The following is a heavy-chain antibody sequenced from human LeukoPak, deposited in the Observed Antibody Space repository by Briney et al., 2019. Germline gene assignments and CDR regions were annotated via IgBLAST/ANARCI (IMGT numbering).Heavy chain of an antibody. J-gene: IGHJ6*02. CDR3: ARHASELPLELRAVRGYYYDKDV. CDR2: IYYSGST. V-gene: IGHV4-39*01. Sequence: PSETLSLTCTVSGGSISSSVYHWPWIRQPPGKGLEWIGSIYYSGSTYYNPSLKSRVTISVDTSKNHFSLKLSSVTAADTAVYYWARHASELPLELRAVRGYYYDKDVWGQGTTVTVSS. D-gene: IGHD1-1*01. CDR1: GGSISSSVYH.